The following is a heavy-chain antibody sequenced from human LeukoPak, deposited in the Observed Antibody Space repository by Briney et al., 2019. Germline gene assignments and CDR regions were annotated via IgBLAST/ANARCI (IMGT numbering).Heavy chain of an antibody. CDR1: GGSISRSNW. Sequence: SETLSLTCAVSGGSISRSNWWSWVRQPPGKGLEWIGEIYHSGSTNYNPSLKSRVTISVDKSKNQFSLKLSSVAAADTAVYYCARAVTYNWFDPWGQGTLVTVSS. J-gene: IGHJ5*02. CDR2: IYHSGST. CDR3: ARAVTYNWFDP. V-gene: IGHV4-4*02. D-gene: IGHD2-21*02.